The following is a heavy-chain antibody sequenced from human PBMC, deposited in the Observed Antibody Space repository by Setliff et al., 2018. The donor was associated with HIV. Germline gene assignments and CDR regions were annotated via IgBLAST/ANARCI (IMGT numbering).Heavy chain of an antibody. CDR3: ARDPNRRLRLGYSFGPDY. J-gene: IGHJ4*02. CDR2: IYSGGE. CDR1: GFTVSANY. Sequence: PGGSLRLSCAVSGFTVSANYMHWVRQAPGKGLEWVSVIYSGGEYYADSVQGRFTISRDNSKTTLYLQMSSLRAEDTALYYCARDPNRRLRLGYSFGPDYWGQGTLVTVSS. V-gene: IGHV3-66*02. D-gene: IGHD5-18*01.